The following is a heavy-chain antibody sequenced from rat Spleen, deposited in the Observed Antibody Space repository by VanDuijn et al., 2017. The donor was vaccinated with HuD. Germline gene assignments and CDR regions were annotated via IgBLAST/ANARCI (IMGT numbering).Heavy chain of an antibody. J-gene: IGHJ3*01. D-gene: IGHD1-1*01. V-gene: IGHV3-3*01. CDR3: ARSDYSGGGFAY. CDR2: IDRAGNT. Sequence: EVPLQESGPGLVKPSQSLSLTCSVTGYSIASSYRWTWIRKFPGSRLAWMGYIDRAGNTNYNPSLKSRISITRDTSKNQFFLQVNSVTTEDTATYYCARSDYSGGGFAYWGQGTLVTVSS. CDR1: GYSIASSYR.